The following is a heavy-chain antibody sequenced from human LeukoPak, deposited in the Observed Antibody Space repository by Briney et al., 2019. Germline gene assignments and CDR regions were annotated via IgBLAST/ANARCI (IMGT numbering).Heavy chain of an antibody. CDR2: ITARGDGT. V-gene: IGHV3-23*01. D-gene: IGHD4-17*01. CDR1: EFTFSNYI. J-gene: IGHJ6*02. CDR3: AKEGTVTTFVWVDV. Sequence: GGSLRLSCVASEFTFSNYIMSWVRQAPGKGLEWVSAITARGDGTNYADSVRGRFTISRDNSKNTLYLHLSSLRVEDTAVYYCAKEGTVTTFVWVDVWGQGTTVTVSS.